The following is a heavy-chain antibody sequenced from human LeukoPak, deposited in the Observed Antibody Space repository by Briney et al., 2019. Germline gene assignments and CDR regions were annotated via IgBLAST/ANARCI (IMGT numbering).Heavy chain of an antibody. J-gene: IGHJ4*02. CDR1: GFTFSNYA. V-gene: IGHV3-64D*06. Sequence: GRSLRLSCSASGFTFSNYAMHWVRQAPGKGLDYVSGVSDNGGVTYYADSVKGRFIISRDNSNNTLYLQMSSLRAEDTAVYYCVKDWRFYYASGTYFDDWGQGTLVTVSS. CDR3: VKDWRFYYASGTYFDD. CDR2: VSDNGGVT. D-gene: IGHD3-10*01.